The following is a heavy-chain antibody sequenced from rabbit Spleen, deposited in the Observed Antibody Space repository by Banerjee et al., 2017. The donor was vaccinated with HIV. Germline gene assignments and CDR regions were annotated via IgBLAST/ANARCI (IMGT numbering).Heavy chain of an antibody. V-gene: IGHV1S40*01. CDR3: ARDTSTSFSTYGMDL. Sequence: QSLEESGGGLVKPGASLTLTCTASGFSFNSGYDMCWVRQAPGKGLEWIACIYAGSSSNTYSATWAKGRFTISKTSSTTVTLQMTSLTAADTATYFCARDTSTSFSTYGMDLWGPGTLVTVS. J-gene: IGHJ6*01. CDR1: GFSFNSGYD. D-gene: IGHD1-1*01. CDR2: IYAGSSSNT.